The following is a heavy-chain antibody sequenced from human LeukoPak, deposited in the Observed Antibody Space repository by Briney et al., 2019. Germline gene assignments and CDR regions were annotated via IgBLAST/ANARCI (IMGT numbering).Heavy chain of an antibody. V-gene: IGHV3-7*03. CDR3: ARSVSSRFTSPRRPYYFDS. CDR1: GFTFSSYA. D-gene: IGHD3-10*01. CDR2: IKQDGSEK. J-gene: IGHJ4*02. Sequence: GGSLRLSCAASGFTFSSYAMSWVRQAPGKGLEWVANIKQDGSEKYYVDSVKGRFTISRDNAKNSLYLQMNSLRAEDTAVYYCARSVSSRFTSPRRPYYFDSWGQGTLVTVSS.